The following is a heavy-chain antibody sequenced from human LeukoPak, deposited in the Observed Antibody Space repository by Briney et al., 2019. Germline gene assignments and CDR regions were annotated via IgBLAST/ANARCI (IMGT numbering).Heavy chain of an antibody. Sequence: PSETLSLTCTVSGGSISSYYWSWIRQPPGKGLEWIGYIYYSGSTNYNPSLKSRVTISVDTSKNQFSLKLSSVTAADTAVYYCARERCSGGSCYLGAVLRGYFDSWGQGTLVTVSS. CDR1: GGSISSYY. J-gene: IGHJ4*02. D-gene: IGHD2-15*01. V-gene: IGHV4-59*01. CDR2: IYYSGST. CDR3: ARERCSGGSCYLGAVLRGYFDS.